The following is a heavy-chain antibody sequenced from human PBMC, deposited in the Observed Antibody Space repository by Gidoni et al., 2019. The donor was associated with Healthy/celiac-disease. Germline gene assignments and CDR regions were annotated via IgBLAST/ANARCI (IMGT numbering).Heavy chain of an antibody. CDR2: IYTSGST. D-gene: IGHD2-2*01. CDR3: ARGKVVVPAAITPGGWFDP. J-gene: IGHJ5*02. V-gene: IGHV4-61*02. CDR1: GGPISSGSYY. Sequence: QVQLQESGPGLVKPSQTLSLTCTVSGGPISSGSYYWSWIRQPAGKGLEWIGRIYTSGSTNYNPSLKSRVTISVDTSKIQFSLKLSSVTAADTAVYYCARGKVVVPAAITPGGWFDPWGQGTLVTVSS.